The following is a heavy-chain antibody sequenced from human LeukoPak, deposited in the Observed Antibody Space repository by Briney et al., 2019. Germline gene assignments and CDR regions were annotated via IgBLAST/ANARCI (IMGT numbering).Heavy chain of an antibody. CDR1: GYTFTSYG. Sequence: ASAKASSKASGYTFTSYGISWVRPAPGQGLEWVGWICAYNGNTNYAQKLQGRVTMTTDTTTSTAYMELRSLRSDDTAVYYCARLIVAGHYYYYMDVWGKGTTVTVSS. D-gene: IGHD6-19*01. CDR2: ICAYNGNT. J-gene: IGHJ6*03. CDR3: ARLIVAGHYYYYMDV. V-gene: IGHV1-18*01.